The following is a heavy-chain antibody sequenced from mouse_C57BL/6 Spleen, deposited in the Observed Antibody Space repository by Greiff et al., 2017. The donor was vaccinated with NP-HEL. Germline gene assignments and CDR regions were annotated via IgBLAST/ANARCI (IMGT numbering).Heavy chain of an antibody. CDR1: GFNIKDYY. V-gene: IGHV14-2*01. CDR2: IDPEDGET. Sequence: DVKLQESGAELVKPGASVKLSCTASGFNIKDYYMHWVKQRTEQGLEWIGRIDPEDGETKYAPKFQGKATITADTSSNTAYLQLSSLTSEDTAVYYCARGGIRYWYFDVWGTGTTVTVSS. J-gene: IGHJ1*03. CDR3: ARGGIRYWYFDV.